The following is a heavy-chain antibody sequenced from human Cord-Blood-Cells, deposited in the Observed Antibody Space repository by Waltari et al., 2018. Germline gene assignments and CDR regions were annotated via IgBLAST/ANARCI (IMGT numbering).Heavy chain of an antibody. CDR1: GFTFSGSA. CDR3: TGNDAFDI. V-gene: IGHV3-73*02. CDR2: IRSKANSYAT. J-gene: IGHJ3*02. Sequence: EVQLVESGGGLVQPGGPLKLSCAASGFTFSGSAMHWVRQASGKGLEWVGRIRSKANSYATAYAASVKGRFTISRDDSKNTAYLQMNSLKTEDTAVYYCTGNDAFDIWGQGTMVTVSS.